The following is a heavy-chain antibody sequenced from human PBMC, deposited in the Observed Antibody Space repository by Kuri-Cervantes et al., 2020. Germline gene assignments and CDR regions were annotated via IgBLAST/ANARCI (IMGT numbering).Heavy chain of an antibody. Sequence: VSVKVSCKASGYTFTSYGISWVRQAPGQGLEWMGWISAYNGNTNYAQKLQGRVTMTTDTSTSTAYMELSSLRSEDTAVYYCATLLPPPQYYYYGMDVWGQGTTVTVSS. CDR2: ISAYNGNT. CDR1: GYTFTSYG. J-gene: IGHJ6*02. D-gene: IGHD1-26*01. CDR3: ATLLPPPQYYYYGMDV. V-gene: IGHV1-18*01.